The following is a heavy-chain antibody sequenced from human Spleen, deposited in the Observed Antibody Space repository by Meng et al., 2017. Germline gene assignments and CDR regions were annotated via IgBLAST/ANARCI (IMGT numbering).Heavy chain of an antibody. CDR2: ISAYNGNT. V-gene: IGHV1-18*01. Sequence: ASVKVSCKASGYTFTSYGISWVRQAPGQGLEWMGWISAYNGNTNYAQKLQGRVTMTTDTSTSTAYMELRSLRSDDPDVYYCARTDYGGKYRFVFWGQGTLVTVSS. J-gene: IGHJ4*02. CDR1: GYTFTSYG. D-gene: IGHD4-23*01. CDR3: ARTDYGGKYRFVF.